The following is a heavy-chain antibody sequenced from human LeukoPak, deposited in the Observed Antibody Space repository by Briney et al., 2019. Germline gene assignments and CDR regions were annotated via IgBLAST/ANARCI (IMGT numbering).Heavy chain of an antibody. V-gene: IGHV3-30*02. CDR2: IRYDGSNK. Sequence: GGSLRLSCAASGFTFSSYGMHWVRQAPGKGLEWVAFIRYDGSNKYYADSVKGRFTISRDNAKNSLYLQMNSLRAEDTAVYYCASLPVVQIAVAGTKRPYYMDVWGKGTTVTVSS. J-gene: IGHJ6*03. CDR1: GFTFSSYG. CDR3: ASLPVVQIAVAGTKRPYYMDV. D-gene: IGHD6-19*01.